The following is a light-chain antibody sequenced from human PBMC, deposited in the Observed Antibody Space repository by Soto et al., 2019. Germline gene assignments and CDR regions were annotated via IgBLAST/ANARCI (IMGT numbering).Light chain of an antibody. CDR1: QSVDTL. CDR3: QQYSHYTS. J-gene: IGKJ2*01. V-gene: IGKV1-5*03. CDR2: AAS. Sequence: DVQMTQFPYTLSASVGGRVTMTCRASQSVDTLLAWYQHKPGKAPKLLISAASNLESGVPSRFSGSGSGTQFTLTIRSLQPDDSATYYFQQYSHYTSFGQGTKLEL.